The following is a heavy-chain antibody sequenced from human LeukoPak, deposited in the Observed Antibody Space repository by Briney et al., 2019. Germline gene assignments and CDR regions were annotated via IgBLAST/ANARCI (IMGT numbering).Heavy chain of an antibody. Sequence: SETLSLTCTVSGGSISSYYWSWIRQPPGEGLEWIGYISYSGSTDSNPSLKSRLTISVDTSKNQFSLRLSSLTAADPAVYYCARVAGGGYDSGVCDFWGQGTLVTVSS. CDR3: ARVAGGGYDSGVCDF. V-gene: IGHV4-59*01. J-gene: IGHJ4*02. CDR1: GGSISSYY. D-gene: IGHD5-12*01. CDR2: ISYSGST.